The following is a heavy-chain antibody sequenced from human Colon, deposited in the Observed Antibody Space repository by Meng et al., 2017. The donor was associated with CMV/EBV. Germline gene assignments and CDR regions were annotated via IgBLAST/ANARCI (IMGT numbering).Heavy chain of an antibody. V-gene: IGHV3-21*01. CDR1: GSTSSTNS. Sequence: GGSRRPSWPPSGSTSSTNSMNWVRQAPGKGLEWVSSISPTGIYIYYTDSVKGRFTISRDNAANSLYLQMNSLRDEDTAVYYCACGEVGHCKDGVCYTRWFDPWGQGTLVTVSS. J-gene: IGHJ5*02. D-gene: IGHD2-8*01. CDR2: ISPTGIYI. CDR3: ACGEVGHCKDGVCYTRWFDP.